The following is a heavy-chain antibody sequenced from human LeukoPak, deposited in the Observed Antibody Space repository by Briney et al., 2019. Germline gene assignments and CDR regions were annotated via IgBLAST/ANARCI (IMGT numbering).Heavy chain of an antibody. CDR2: IRYDGSNK. D-gene: IGHD3-22*01. V-gene: IGHV3-30*02. CDR1: GFTFSSYG. J-gene: IGHJ4*02. Sequence: GGSLRLSCAASGFTFSSYGMHWVRQAPGKGLEWVTFIRYDGSNKYYADSVKGRFTISRDNSKNTVHLQMNSLRAEDTAMYYCARRAGDYSHPYDYWGQGTLVTVSS. CDR3: ARRAGDYSHPYDY.